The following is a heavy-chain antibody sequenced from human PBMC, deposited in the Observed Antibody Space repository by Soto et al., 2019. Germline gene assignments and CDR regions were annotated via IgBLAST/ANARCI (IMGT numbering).Heavy chain of an antibody. J-gene: IGHJ6*02. CDR3: ARDRCTTDKCYTHHFDV. Sequence: QVQLVQSGGEVTKPGASVKVSCKSSGYTFTSYGVSWVRQAPGQGLEWLGWISAYTGNTKQAQKFQDRVTLTTEASTSTAYLELRNLRSDDTAVYYCARDRCTTDKCYTHHFDVWGQGTTVTVSS. CDR1: GYTFTSYG. D-gene: IGHD2-8*01. CDR2: ISAYTGNT. V-gene: IGHV1-18*04.